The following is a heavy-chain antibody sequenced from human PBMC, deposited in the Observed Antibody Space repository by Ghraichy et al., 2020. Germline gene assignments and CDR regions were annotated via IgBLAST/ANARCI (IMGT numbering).Heavy chain of an antibody. V-gene: IGHV4-31*01. J-gene: IGHJ6*02. D-gene: IGHD2-8*02. CDR1: GHSITRAHYY. Sequence: SETLSLTCTVSGHSITRAHYYCTWIRQYPGKGLEWIGYIYHSGGTYYNPSLKSPLTISVDTSKNQFSLKLSSVTAADTAVYYCARDHAGAYYYYAMDVWGQGTTVTVSS. CDR3: ARDHAGAYYYYAMDV. CDR2: IYHSGGT.